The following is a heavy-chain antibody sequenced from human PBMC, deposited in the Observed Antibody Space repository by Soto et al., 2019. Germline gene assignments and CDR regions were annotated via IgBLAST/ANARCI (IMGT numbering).Heavy chain of an antibody. V-gene: IGHV1-3*01. Sequence: GASVKVSCKASGYTFTSYAMHWVRQAPGQRLEWMGWINAGNGNTKYSQKFQGRVTITRDTSASTAYMELSSLRSEDTAAYYCARAYTLAVAGPTFDYWGQGTLVTVSS. CDR3: ARAYTLAVAGPTFDY. D-gene: IGHD6-19*01. J-gene: IGHJ4*02. CDR2: INAGNGNT. CDR1: GYTFTSYA.